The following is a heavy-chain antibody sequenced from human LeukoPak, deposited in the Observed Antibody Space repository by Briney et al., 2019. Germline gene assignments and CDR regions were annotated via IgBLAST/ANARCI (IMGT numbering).Heavy chain of an antibody. Sequence: PSGTLSLTCAVSGGSISSSNWWSWVRQPPGKGLEWIGEMSHSGSTNYNPSLKSRVTISVDTSKNQFSLKLSSVTAADTAVYYSAREGGYCNSGYCYISLDYWGQGALLTVSS. D-gene: IGHD2-2*02. CDR2: MSHSGST. CDR3: AREGGYCNSGYCYISLDY. J-gene: IGHJ4*02. V-gene: IGHV4-4*02. CDR1: GGSISSSNW.